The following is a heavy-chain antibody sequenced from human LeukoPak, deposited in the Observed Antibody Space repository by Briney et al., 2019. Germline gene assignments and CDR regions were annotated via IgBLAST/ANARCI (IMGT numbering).Heavy chain of an antibody. CDR1: GFTFSSYA. J-gene: IGHJ4*02. Sequence: PGGSLRLSCAASGFTFSSYAMTWVRQAPGKGLEWVSAISGSGGSTYYADSVKGRFTISRDNSKNTLYLQMNSLRAEDTAVYYCAKRDYYDSSGRSFDYWGQGTLVTVSS. CDR3: AKRDYYDSSGRSFDY. CDR2: ISGSGGST. V-gene: IGHV3-23*01. D-gene: IGHD3-22*01.